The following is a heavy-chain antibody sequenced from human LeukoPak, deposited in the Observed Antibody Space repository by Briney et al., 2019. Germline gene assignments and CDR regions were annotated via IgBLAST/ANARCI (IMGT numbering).Heavy chain of an antibody. Sequence: ASVKASCKASGYTFTSYDINWVRQATGQGLEWMGWMNPNSGNTGYAQKFQGRVTITTDESTSTAYMELSSLRSEDTAVYYCARGTPRGWGYDSSGNNWFDPWGQGTLVTVSS. CDR3: ARGTPRGWGYDSSGNNWFDP. CDR2: MNPNSGNT. V-gene: IGHV1-8*01. D-gene: IGHD3-22*01. CDR1: GYTFTSYD. J-gene: IGHJ5*02.